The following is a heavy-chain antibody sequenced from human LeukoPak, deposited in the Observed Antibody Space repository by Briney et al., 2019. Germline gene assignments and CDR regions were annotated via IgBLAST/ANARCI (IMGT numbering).Heavy chain of an antibody. CDR2: ISGSGNYI. V-gene: IGHV3-21*01. Sequence: GGSLRLSCAASGFSFSGYTMNRVRQAPGKGLEWVSCISGSGNYIYYADTVKGRIIVSRDNAKNSPYLQLNSLRAEDSAVYYGVRDPTGHVGGYTYGHTFQEHWYFDLWGRGTLVTVSS. CDR3: VRDPTGHVGGYTYGHTFQEHWYFDL. J-gene: IGHJ2*01. D-gene: IGHD5-18*01. CDR1: GFSFSGYT.